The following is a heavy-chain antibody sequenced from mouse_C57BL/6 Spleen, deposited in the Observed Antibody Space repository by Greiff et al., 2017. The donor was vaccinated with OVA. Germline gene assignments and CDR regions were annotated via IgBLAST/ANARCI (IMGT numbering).Heavy chain of an antibody. Sequence: EVMLVESGGGLVKPGGSLKLSCAASGFTFSSYTMSWVRQTPEKRLEWVATISGGGGNTYYPDSVKGRFTISRDNAKNTLYLQMSSLRSEDTALYYCARQGKNWVYYFDDWGQGTTLTVSS. D-gene: IGHD4-1*01. V-gene: IGHV5-9*01. CDR3: ARQGKNWVYYFDD. CDR1: GFTFSSYT. CDR2: ISGGGGNT. J-gene: IGHJ2*01.